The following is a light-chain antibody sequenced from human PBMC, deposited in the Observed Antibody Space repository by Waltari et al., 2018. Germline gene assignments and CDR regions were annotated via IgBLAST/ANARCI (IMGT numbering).Light chain of an antibody. J-gene: IGLJ2*01. CDR1: RSNTGSNY. CDR2: RTN. Sequence: QSVLTQSPSVSGPPGQRVTISCSGSRSNTGSNYAYWYQQGPGRAPNLLIHRTNQRPSGVPERFSGSKSGTSASLVVSGLRSEDAGDYYCAAWEGSSVIFGEGTKVIVL. V-gene: IGLV1-47*01. CDR3: AAWEGSSVI.